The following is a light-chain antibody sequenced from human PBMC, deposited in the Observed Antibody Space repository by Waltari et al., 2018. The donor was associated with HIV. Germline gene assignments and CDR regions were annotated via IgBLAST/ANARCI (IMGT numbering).Light chain of an antibody. CDR2: STS. CDR1: QGIGND. V-gene: IGKV1-6*01. CDR3: LQDNIFPYT. Sequence: AIQMTQSPSSLSASVGDRVTISCRASQGIGNDLSWYQQIPGKAPKLLIYSTSTVESGVSSRFSGGGSDTDFTLTISSLQPEDFATYYCLQDNIFPYTFGQGTKLEIK. J-gene: IGKJ2*01.